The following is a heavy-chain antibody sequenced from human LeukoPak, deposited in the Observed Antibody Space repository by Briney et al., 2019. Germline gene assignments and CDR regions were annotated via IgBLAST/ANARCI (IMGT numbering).Heavy chain of an antibody. CDR2: ISAYNGDT. CDR3: ARDPICGGDCYFDY. CDR1: RYTFNSFY. Sequence: ASVKVSCKASRYTFNSFYINRVRQAPGQGLEWMGWISAYNGDTNYAQKFQGRVTMTTDTSTSTAYMELSSLRSEDTAVYYCARDPICGGDCYFDYWGQGTLVTVSS. D-gene: IGHD2-21*01. J-gene: IGHJ4*01. V-gene: IGHV1-18*01.